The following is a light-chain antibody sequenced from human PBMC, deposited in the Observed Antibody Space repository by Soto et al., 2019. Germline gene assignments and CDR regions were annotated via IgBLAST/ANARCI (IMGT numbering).Light chain of an antibody. CDR2: RAS. V-gene: IGKV3-20*01. CDR3: QQYVNSPLT. J-gene: IGKJ4*01. CDR1: QSVSSTY. Sequence: EIVLTQSPGTQSLSPGERATLSCRASQSVSSTYLAWYQQKPGQAPRLLIYRASSRATGIPDRFSGSGSGTDFTLTISRLDPENFAVYYFQQYVNSPLTLGGGTKVEIK.